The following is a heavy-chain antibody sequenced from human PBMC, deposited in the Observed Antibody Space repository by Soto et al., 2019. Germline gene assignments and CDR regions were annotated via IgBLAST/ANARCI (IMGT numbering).Heavy chain of an antibody. CDR3: ARGKGEWLNALDI. CDR1: GFIFSSHW. J-gene: IGHJ3*02. CDR2: INGDGSST. V-gene: IGHV3-74*01. Sequence: EVQLVESGGGLVQPGGSLRLSCAASGFIFSSHWMHWVRQAPGKGLVWVSRINGDGSSTSYADSVKGRVTISRDNAKNTLSLQMNSLRAEDTAVYYCARGKGEWLNALDIWGQGTMFTVSS. D-gene: IGHD3-3*01.